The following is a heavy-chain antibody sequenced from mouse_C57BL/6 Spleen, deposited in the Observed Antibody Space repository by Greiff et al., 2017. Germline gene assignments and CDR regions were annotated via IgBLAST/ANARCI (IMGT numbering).Heavy chain of an antibody. V-gene: IGHV1-63*01. CDR3: ARGYDYDGYYYAMDY. CDR2: IYPGGGYT. D-gene: IGHD2-4*01. CDR1: GYTFTNYW. J-gene: IGHJ4*01. Sequence: VQLQQSGAELVRPGTSVKMSCKASGYTFTNYWIGWAKQRPGHGLEWIGDIYPGGGYTNYNEKFKGKATLTADKSSSTAYMQFSSLTSEDSAIYYCARGYDYDGYYYAMDYWGQGTSVTVSS.